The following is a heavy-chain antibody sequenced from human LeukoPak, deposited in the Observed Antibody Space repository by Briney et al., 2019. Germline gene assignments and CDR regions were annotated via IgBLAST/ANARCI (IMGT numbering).Heavy chain of an antibody. CDR3: ARNNGIAVAGLYYFDY. CDR1: GYTFTGYY. CDR2: INPNSGGT. Sequence: ASVKVSCKASGYTFTGYYMHWVRQAPGQGLEWMGWINPNSGGTNYAQKFQGRVTMTRDTSISTAYMELSRLRSDDTAVYYCARNNGIAVAGLYYFDYWGQGTLVTVSS. J-gene: IGHJ4*02. D-gene: IGHD6-19*01. V-gene: IGHV1-2*02.